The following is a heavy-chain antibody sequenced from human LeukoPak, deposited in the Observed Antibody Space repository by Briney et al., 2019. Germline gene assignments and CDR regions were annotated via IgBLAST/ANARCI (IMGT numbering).Heavy chain of an antibody. V-gene: IGHV3-21*01. CDR3: ARGYCSGTSCYMFAS. CDR1: GFNFIDNS. D-gene: IGHD2-2*02. J-gene: IGHJ4*02. CDR2: ISSSNTYI. Sequence: GGSLRLSCAGSGFNFIDNSMHWVRQAPGKGLGWVSSISSSNTYIYYRDSVKGRFTISRDNAKNSLFLQMNSLRAEDTAVYYCARGYCSGTSCYMFASWGQGTRVTVSS.